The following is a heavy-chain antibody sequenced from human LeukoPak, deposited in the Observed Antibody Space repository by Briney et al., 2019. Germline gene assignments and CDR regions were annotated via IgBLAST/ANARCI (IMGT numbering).Heavy chain of an antibody. V-gene: IGHV4-31*03. D-gene: IGHD3-22*01. CDR2: ISYTGGT. Sequence: SETLSLTCTVSGGSVNNGPYYWSWIRQHPGKGLEWIGYISYTGGTYYNPSLESRVSMSVDTSKNQFSLKLSSVTAADTAMYYCARDRYYDSSGYYGDAFDIWGQGTMVTVSS. CDR1: GGSVNNGPYY. J-gene: IGHJ3*02. CDR3: ARDRYYDSSGYYGDAFDI.